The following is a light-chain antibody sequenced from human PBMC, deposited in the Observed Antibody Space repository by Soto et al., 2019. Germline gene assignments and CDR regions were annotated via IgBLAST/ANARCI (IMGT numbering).Light chain of an antibody. CDR2: GAS. CDR3: QQYNNWPPDRT. Sequence: EIVMTQSPATLSVSPGERATLSCRASPSVGSNLAWYQQKPGQAPRLLIYGASTRATGIPARFSGSGSGTEFTLTISSLQSEDFAIYFCQQYNNWPPDRTFGQGTKVEIK. J-gene: IGKJ1*01. CDR1: PSVGSN. V-gene: IGKV3-15*01.